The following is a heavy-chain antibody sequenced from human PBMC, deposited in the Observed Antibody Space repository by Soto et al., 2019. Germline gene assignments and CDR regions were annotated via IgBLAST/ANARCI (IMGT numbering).Heavy chain of an antibody. Sequence: SVKVSCKASGGTFSSYAISWVRQAPGQGLEWMGGIIPIFGTANYAQKFQGRVTITADESTSTDYMELSSLRSEDTAVYYCASMSPQARYYYGMDVWGQGTRVTVSS. V-gene: IGHV1-69*13. CDR3: ASMSPQARYYYGMDV. CDR2: IIPIFGTA. CDR1: GGTFSSYA. J-gene: IGHJ6*02.